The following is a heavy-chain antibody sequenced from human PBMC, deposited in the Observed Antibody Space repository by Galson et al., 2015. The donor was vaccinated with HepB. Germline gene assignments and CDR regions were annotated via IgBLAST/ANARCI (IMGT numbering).Heavy chain of an antibody. Sequence: SVKVSCKASGGTFSSYAISWVRQAPGQGLEWMGGIIPIFGTANYAQKFQGRVTITADESTSTAYMELSSLRSEDTAVYYCATLGYCSSTSCYNPSYYYYYMDVWGKGTTVTVSS. J-gene: IGHJ6*03. D-gene: IGHD2-2*02. V-gene: IGHV1-69*13. CDR3: ATLGYCSSTSCYNPSYYYYYMDV. CDR2: IIPIFGTA. CDR1: GGTFSSYA.